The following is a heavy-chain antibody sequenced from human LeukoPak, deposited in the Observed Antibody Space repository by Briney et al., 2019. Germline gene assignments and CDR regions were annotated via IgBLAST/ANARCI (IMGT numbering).Heavy chain of an antibody. V-gene: IGHV5-51*01. CDR1: GYSFTSYW. CDR3: ATFTIPPSAVFDY. D-gene: IGHD3-9*01. Sequence: GESLKISCKGSGYSFTSYWIGWVRQMPGKGLEGMGIIYPGDSDTRYSPSFQGQVTISADKSISTAYLQWSSLKASDTAMYYCATFTIPPSAVFDYWGQGTLVTVSS. CDR2: IYPGDSDT. J-gene: IGHJ4*02.